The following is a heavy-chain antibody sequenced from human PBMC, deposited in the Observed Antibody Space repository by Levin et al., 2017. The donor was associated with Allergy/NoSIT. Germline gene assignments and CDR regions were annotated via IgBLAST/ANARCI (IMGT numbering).Heavy chain of an antibody. CDR3: ARFGASRALSVAYYYYGMDV. V-gene: IGHV4-38-2*01. J-gene: IGHJ6*02. D-gene: IGHD3-16*01. CDR1: GYSISSGYY. CDR2: IYQSGST. Sequence: TSETLSLTCAVSGYSISSGYYWGWIRQSPGKGLEWIATIYQSGSTYYNSSLRGRVTISIDTSKNQFSLTLTSVTAADTAVYFCARFGASRALSVAYYYYGMDVWGQGTTVTVS.